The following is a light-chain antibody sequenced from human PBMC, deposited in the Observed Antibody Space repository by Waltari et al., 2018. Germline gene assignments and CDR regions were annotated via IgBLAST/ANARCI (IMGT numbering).Light chain of an antibody. Sequence: EIVMTQSPATLSVSPGERATLSCRAGQRVSSNLAWYQQKPGQAPRLLIYGASTRATGIPARFSASGSGTEFTLTVSSLQSEDFAVYYCQQYNNWPRTFGQGTKLEIK. CDR2: GAS. CDR3: QQYNNWPRT. CDR1: QRVSSN. V-gene: IGKV3-15*01. J-gene: IGKJ2*01.